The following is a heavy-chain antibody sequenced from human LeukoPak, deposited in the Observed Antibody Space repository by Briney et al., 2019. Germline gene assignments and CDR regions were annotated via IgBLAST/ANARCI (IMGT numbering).Heavy chain of an antibody. CDR1: GFTFSDYY. CDR3: AREGESNQADY. J-gene: IGHJ4*02. CDR2: ISRSGSII. D-gene: IGHD3-16*01. V-gene: IGHV3-11*01. Sequence: GGSLRLSCAASGFTFSDYYMSWIRQAPGKGLEWVSYISRSGSIIYYADSVKGRFTISRDNAKNSLYLQMNSLRAEDTAVYYCAREGESNQADYWGQGTLVTVSS.